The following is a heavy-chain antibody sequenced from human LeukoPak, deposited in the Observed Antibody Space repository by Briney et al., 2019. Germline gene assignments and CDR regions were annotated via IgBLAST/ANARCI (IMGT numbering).Heavy chain of an antibody. Sequence: GGSLRLSCVASGFTFSNYAMSWVRQAPGRGLEWIAALNGGRTFFQDSVRGRCTISRDNSKSTLYLQQNSLTGDDTAVYYCVKEVPTYGYFDYWGRGTLVTVSS. D-gene: IGHD2-21*01. CDR3: VKEVPTYGYFDY. V-gene: IGHV3-23*01. CDR2: LNGGRT. CDR1: GFTFSNYA. J-gene: IGHJ4*02.